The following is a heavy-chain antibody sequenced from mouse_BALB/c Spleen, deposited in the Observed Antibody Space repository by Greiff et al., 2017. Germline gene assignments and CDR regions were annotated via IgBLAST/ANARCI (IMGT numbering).Heavy chain of an antibody. D-gene: IGHD1-1*01. V-gene: IGHV2-6-7*01. J-gene: IGHJ4*01. Sequence: VKLLESGPGLVAPSQSLSITCTVSGFSLTGYGVNWVRQPPGKGLEWLGMIWGDGSTDYNSALKSRLSISKDNSKSQVFLKMNSLQTDDTARYYCARDGSYYYGSSYDYAMDYWGQGTSVTVSS. CDR1: GFSLTGYG. CDR3: ARDGSYYYGSSYDYAMDY. CDR2: IWGDGST.